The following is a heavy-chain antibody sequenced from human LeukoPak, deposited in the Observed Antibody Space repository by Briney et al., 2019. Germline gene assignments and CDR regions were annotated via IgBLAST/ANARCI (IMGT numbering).Heavy chain of an antibody. D-gene: IGHD2-15*01. CDR1: GASIRSGDYY. J-gene: IGHJ3*02. CDR2: IYDSGST. CDR3: ARDCSGGSCYGAFDI. V-gene: IGHV4-30-4*01. Sequence: SETLSLTCTVSGASIRSGDYYWSWIRQPPGKGLEWIGYIYDSGSTYYNPSLKSRITISVDTSENRFSLKLSPVTATDTAVYYCARDCSGGSCYGAFDIWGQGTMVTVSS.